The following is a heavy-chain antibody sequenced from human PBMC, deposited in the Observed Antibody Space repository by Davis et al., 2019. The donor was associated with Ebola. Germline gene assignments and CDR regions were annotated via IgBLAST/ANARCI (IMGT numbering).Heavy chain of an antibody. Sequence: AASVKVSCKASGYTFTGYYMHWVRQAPGQGLEWMGIINPSGGSTSYAQKFQGRVTMTRDTSTSTVYMELSSLRSEDTAVYYCARAGYCSSTSCQRYYYYYGMDVWGQGTTVTVSS. D-gene: IGHD2-2*03. CDR2: INPSGGST. CDR3: ARAGYCSSTSCQRYYYYYGMDV. J-gene: IGHJ6*02. CDR1: GYTFTGYY. V-gene: IGHV1-46*01.